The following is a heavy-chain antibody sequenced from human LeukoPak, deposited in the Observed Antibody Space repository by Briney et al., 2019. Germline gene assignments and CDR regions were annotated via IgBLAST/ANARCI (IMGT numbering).Heavy chain of an antibody. J-gene: IGHJ4*02. CDR1: GGSISNYY. CDR2: VYYTGCT. V-gene: IGHV4-59*01. Sequence: KPSETQSLTCTVSGGSISNYYWTWIRQPPGKGLEWIGFVYYTGCTNYNPSLKSRVTISLDTSKNQFSLQLNSVTAADTAVYYCARAGYSYGTGYYFDYWGQGTLVTVSS. D-gene: IGHD5-18*01. CDR3: ARAGYSYGTGYYFDY.